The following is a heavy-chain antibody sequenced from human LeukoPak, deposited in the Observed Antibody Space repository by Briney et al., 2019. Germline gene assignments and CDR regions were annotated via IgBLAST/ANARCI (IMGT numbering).Heavy chain of an antibody. V-gene: IGHV3-48*03. CDR2: ISDHGKSR. CDR1: GFIFSNYE. Sequence: GGSLRLSCAASGFIFSNYEMNWVRQTPGKGLEWVSYISDHGKSRNYGDSVKGRFAISRDNAKNSLYLQMNSLRVEDTAVYFCARARIAAPLLDYWGQGSLATVSS. D-gene: IGHD6-13*01. CDR3: ARARIAAPLLDY. J-gene: IGHJ4*02.